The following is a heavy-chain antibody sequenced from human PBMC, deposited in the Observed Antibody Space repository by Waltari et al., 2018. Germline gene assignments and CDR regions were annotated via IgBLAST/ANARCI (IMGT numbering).Heavy chain of an antibody. CDR3: ARQGLNWNAQRGSQSAFDI. CDR1: GGSISRGGDF. CDR2: IYDSANT. V-gene: IGHV4-30-4*08. Sequence: QVQLQESGPGVVKSSQTLSLTCTVSGGSISRGGDFWTWIRQSPGRGPEWIGVIYDSANTNYHPALKSRGMLTRDISKNQFSLKMRAVTAADTAVYYCARQGLNWNAQRGSQSAFDIGGQGAMVTVSA. J-gene: IGHJ3*02. D-gene: IGHD1-1*01.